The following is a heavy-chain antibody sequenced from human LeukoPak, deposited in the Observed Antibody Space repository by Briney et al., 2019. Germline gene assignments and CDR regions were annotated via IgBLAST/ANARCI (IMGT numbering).Heavy chain of an antibody. CDR1: GFTFRNYG. Sequence: PGGSLRLSCAASGFTFRNYGLHWVRQAPGKGLEWVSATSTSGGSAYYADSVKGRFTISRDNSKNTLYLQMDSLRADDTAVYYCARYSGSYYYPPAWDLWGQGTLVTVSS. J-gene: IGHJ4*02. D-gene: IGHD1-26*01. V-gene: IGHV3-23*01. CDR3: ARYSGSYYYPPAWDL. CDR2: TSTSGGSA.